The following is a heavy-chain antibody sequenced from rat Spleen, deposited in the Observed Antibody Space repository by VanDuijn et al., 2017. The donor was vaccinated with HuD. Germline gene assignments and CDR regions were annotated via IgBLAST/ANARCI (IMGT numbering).Heavy chain of an antibody. Sequence: EVQLQESGPGPVKVSESLSLTCSVTGHSITSSYRWNWIRKFPGNKMEWMGFITYSGTTTYNPSLKSRITITLDPSKQQLFMQLNSVTTEDTATYYCARGAGYVLDAWGQGASVTVSS. CDR1: GHSITSSY. CDR3: ARGAGYVLDA. D-gene: IGHD1-4*01. V-gene: IGHV3-1*01. J-gene: IGHJ4*01. CDR2: ITYSGTT.